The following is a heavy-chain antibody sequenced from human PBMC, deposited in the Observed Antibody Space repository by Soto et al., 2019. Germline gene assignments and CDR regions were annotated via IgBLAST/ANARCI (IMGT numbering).Heavy chain of an antibody. D-gene: IGHD5-18*01. V-gene: IGHV1-2*04. CDR3: ARDDTAMGHRYGMDV. CDR1: GYTFTGYY. CDR2: INPNSGGT. Sequence: ASVKVSCKASGYTFTGYYMHWVRQAPGQGLEWMGWINPNSGGTNYAQKFQGWVTMTRDTSISTAYMELSRLRSDDTAVYYCARDDTAMGHRYGMDVWGKGTTVPVSS. J-gene: IGHJ6*04.